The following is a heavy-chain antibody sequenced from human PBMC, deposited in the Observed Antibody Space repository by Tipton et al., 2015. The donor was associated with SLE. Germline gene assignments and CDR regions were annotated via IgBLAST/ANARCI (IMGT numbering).Heavy chain of an antibody. CDR3: ARVYSSSHPDV. CDR2: IYYSGST. J-gene: IGHJ6*04. V-gene: IGHV4-59*01. CDR1: GFTFSSYA. Sequence: LRLSCAASGFTFSSYAMSWVRQAPGKGLEWIGYIYYSGSTNYNPSLKSRVTISVDTSKNQFSLKLSSVTAADTAVYYCARVYSSSHPDVWGKGTTVTVSS. D-gene: IGHD6-13*01.